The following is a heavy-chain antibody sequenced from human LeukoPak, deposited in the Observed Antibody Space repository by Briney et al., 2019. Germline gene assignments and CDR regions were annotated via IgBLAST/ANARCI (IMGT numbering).Heavy chain of an antibody. CDR1: GGSFSGYY. D-gene: IGHD6-6*01. V-gene: IGHV4-34*01. CDR3: ARGHRIAARLRDFGLY. J-gene: IGHJ4*02. CDR2: INHSGST. Sequence: SETLSLTCAVYGGSFSGYYWSWIRQPPGKGLEWIGEINHSGSTNYNPSPKSRVTISVDTSKNQFSLKLSSVTAADTAVYYCARGHRIAARLRDFGLYWGQGTLVTVSS.